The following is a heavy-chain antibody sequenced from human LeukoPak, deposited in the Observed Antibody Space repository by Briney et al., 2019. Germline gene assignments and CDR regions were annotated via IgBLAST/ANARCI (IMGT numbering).Heavy chain of an antibody. CDR1: GGSFSGYY. Sequence: PSETLSLTCAVYGGSFSGYYWGWIRQPPGKGLEWIGSVDHSGGTYYNRSLRSRVSISVDTSKNQFSLKLSSVTAADTAVYYCARPFRGVILDAFDIWGQGTMVTVSS. CDR2: VDHSGGT. V-gene: IGHV4-34*01. D-gene: IGHD3-10*01. J-gene: IGHJ3*02. CDR3: ARPFRGVILDAFDI.